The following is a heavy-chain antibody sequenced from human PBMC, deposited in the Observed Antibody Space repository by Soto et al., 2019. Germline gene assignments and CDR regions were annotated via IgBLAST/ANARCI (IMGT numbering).Heavy chain of an antibody. CDR2: ISSNGVSM. Sequence: GGSLRLSCVASGFTFSDYYMTWIRPAPGKGLEWVSYISSNGVSMYYGDSVKGRFTVSRDDAENSLHLQMNSLRAEDTAVYYCARLASLGHPYYFRMDVWGQGTTVTVSS. V-gene: IGHV3-11*01. CDR1: GFTFSDYY. CDR3: ARLASLGHPYYFRMDV. J-gene: IGHJ6*02.